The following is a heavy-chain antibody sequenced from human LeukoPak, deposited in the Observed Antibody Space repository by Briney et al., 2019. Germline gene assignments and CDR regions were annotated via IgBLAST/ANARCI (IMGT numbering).Heavy chain of an antibody. Sequence: SETLSLTYTVSGGSISSYYWSWIRQPPGKGLEWIGYIYYSGSTNYNPSLKSRVTISVDTSKNQFSLKLSSVTAADTAVYYCARGGTVDTAMVSSYWGQGTLVTVSS. V-gene: IGHV4-59*01. CDR2: IYYSGST. CDR1: GGSISSYY. CDR3: ARGGTVDTAMVSSY. D-gene: IGHD5-18*01. J-gene: IGHJ4*02.